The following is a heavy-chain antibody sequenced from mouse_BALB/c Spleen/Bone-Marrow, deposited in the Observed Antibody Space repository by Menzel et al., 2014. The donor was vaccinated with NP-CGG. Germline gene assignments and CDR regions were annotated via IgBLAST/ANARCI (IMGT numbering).Heavy chain of an antibody. CDR1: GYTFXSYY. Sequence: AQLQQSGAELVKPGASVKLSCKASGYTFXSYYMYWVKQRPGQGLEWIGEINPSNGGADFNEKFKIKATLTVDKSSSTAYMQLSSLTSEDSAVYYCTTSRGYNWFAYWGQGTLVTVSA. D-gene: IGHD2-2*01. V-gene: IGHV1S16*01. J-gene: IGHJ3*01. CDR2: INPSNGGA. CDR3: TTSRGYNWFAY.